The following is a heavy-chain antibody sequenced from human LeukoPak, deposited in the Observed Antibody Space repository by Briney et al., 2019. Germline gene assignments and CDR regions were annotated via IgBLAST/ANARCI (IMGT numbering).Heavy chain of an antibody. CDR2: IYSGGST. J-gene: IGHJ3*02. V-gene: IGHV3-53*05. D-gene: IGHD1-26*01. Sequence: PGGSLRLSCAASGFTVSSNYMSWVRQAPGKGLEWVSVIYSGGSTYYADSVKGRFTISRDNSKNSLYLQMNSLRAEDVALYYCAKEGGSYSAGFDIWGQGTMVTVSS. CDR1: GFTVSSNY. CDR3: AKEGGSYSAGFDI.